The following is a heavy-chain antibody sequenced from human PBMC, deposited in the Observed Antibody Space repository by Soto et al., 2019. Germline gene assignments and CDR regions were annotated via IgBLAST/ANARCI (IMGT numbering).Heavy chain of an antibody. Sequence: QVQLQESGPGLVKPSGTLSLTCAVSSGSISSSNWWSWVRQPPGKGLEWIGEIYHSGSTNYNPSLKSRVTISVDKSKNQFSLKLSSVTAADTAVYYCARQSGYCSGGSCYDALDAFDSWGQGTMVTVSS. D-gene: IGHD2-15*01. CDR2: IYHSGST. CDR3: ARQSGYCSGGSCYDALDAFDS. V-gene: IGHV4-4*02. CDR1: SGSISSSNW. J-gene: IGHJ3*02.